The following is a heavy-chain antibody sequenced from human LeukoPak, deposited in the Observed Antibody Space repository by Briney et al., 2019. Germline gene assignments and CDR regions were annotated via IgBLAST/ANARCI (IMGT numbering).Heavy chain of an antibody. CDR2: IIPIFGTA. Sequence: SVKVSCKASGGTFSSYAISWVRQAPGQGLEWMGGIIPIFGTANYAQKFQGRVTITADESTSTAYVELSSLRSEDTAVYYCASSPTLRGAAGEPFDYWGQGTLVTVSS. CDR3: ASSPTLRGAAGEPFDY. V-gene: IGHV1-69*13. D-gene: IGHD3-10*01. CDR1: GGTFSSYA. J-gene: IGHJ4*02.